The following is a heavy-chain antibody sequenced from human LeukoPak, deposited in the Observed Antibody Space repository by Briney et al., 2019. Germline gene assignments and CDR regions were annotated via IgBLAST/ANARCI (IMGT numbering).Heavy chain of an antibody. Sequence: PGGSLRLSCAASGFTFSSFAMSWVRQAPGKGLEWVSGIIGSGGGTLYADSVKGRFTISRDNSKNTLYLQMNSPRAEDTAVYYCARDKDGYNMEYYFDYWGQGTLVTVSS. D-gene: IGHD5-24*01. CDR3: ARDKDGYNMEYYFDY. J-gene: IGHJ4*02. CDR1: GFTFSSFA. CDR2: IIGSGGGT. V-gene: IGHV3-23*01.